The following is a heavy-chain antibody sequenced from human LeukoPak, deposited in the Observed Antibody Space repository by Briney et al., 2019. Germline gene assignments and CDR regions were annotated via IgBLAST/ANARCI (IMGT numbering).Heavy chain of an antibody. CDR3: AKDPGYYYYGMDV. V-gene: IGHV3-30*18. Sequence: PGGSLRLSCAVSGFTFSSYGMHWVRQAPGKGLEWVAVISYDGSNKYYADSVKGRFTISRDNSKNTLYLQMNSLRAEDTAVYYCAKDPGYYYYGMDVWGQGTTVTVSS. CDR1: GFTFSSYG. J-gene: IGHJ6*02. CDR2: ISYDGSNK.